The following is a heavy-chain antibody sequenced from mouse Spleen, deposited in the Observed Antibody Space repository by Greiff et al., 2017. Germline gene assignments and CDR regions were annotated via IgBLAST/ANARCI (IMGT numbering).Heavy chain of an antibody. CDR2: IYPGDGDT. CDR1: GYAFSSYW. J-gene: IGHJ4*01. D-gene: IGHD3-1*01. V-gene: IGHV1-80*01. Sequence: LVESGAELVKPGASVKISCKASGYAFSSYWMNWVKQRPGKGLEWIGQIYPGDGDTNYNGKFKGKATLTADKSSSTAYMQLSSLTSEDSAVYFCARQGSGYNYAMDYWGQGTSVTVSS. CDR3: ARQGSGYNYAMDY.